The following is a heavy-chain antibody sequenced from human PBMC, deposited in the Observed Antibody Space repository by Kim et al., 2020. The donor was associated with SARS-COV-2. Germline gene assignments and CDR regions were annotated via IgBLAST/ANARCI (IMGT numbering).Heavy chain of an antibody. Sequence: NANPSLKSQVTISVDTSKTQFSLKLSSLTAADTAVYYCARLSVPAYGMDVWGQGTTVTVSS. D-gene: IGHD3-10*01. V-gene: IGHV4-59*08. CDR3: ARLSVPAYGMDV. J-gene: IGHJ6*02.